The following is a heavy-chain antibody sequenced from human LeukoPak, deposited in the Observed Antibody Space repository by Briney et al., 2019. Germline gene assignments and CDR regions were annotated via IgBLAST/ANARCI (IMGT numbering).Heavy chain of an antibody. J-gene: IGHJ4*02. Sequence: ASVKVSFKASGYTFTGYYMHWVRQAPGQGLEWMGRINPNSGDTNYAQNFQGRVTMTRDTSISTAYMELSRLRSDDTAVYYCARNQRKYGDYDFDCWGQGTLVTVSS. V-gene: IGHV1-2*06. CDR2: INPNSGDT. CDR1: GYTFTGYY. D-gene: IGHD4-17*01. CDR3: ARNQRKYGDYDFDC.